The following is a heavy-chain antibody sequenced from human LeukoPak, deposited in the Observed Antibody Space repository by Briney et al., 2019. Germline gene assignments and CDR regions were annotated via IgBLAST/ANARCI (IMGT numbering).Heavy chain of an antibody. Sequence: PGGSLRLSCAASGFTFSSYAMHWVRQAPGKGLEYVSAISSNGGSTYYANSVKGRFTISRDNSKNTLYLQMGSLRAEDMAVYYCAREEFVPKYYDFWSGHAFDIWGQGTMVTVSS. V-gene: IGHV3-64*01. J-gene: IGHJ3*02. D-gene: IGHD3-3*01. CDR3: AREEFVPKYYDFWSGHAFDI. CDR2: ISSNGGST. CDR1: GFTFSSYA.